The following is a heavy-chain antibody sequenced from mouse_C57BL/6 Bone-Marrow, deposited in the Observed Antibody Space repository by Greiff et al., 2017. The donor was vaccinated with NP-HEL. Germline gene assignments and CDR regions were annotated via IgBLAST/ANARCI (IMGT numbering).Heavy chain of an antibody. CDR3: AGILFAY. CDR1: GYTFTSYW. J-gene: IGHJ3*01. V-gene: IGHV1-72*01. Sequence: VQLQQSGAELVKPGASVKLSCKASGYTFTSYWMHWVKQRPGRGLEWIGRIDPSSGGTKYNEKFKSTATLTVDKPSSTAYLQLSSLTSEDFAVYYCAGILFAYWGQGTLVTVSA. CDR2: IDPSSGGT.